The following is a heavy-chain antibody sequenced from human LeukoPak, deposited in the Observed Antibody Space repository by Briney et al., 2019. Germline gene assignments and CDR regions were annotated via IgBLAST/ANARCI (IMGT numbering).Heavy chain of an antibody. CDR3: ATYRQVLLPFES. D-gene: IGHD2-8*02. CDR2: ISGSGGST. J-gene: IGHJ4*02. V-gene: IGHV3-23*01. Sequence: GGSLRLSCATSGLTFSNAWMSWVRQAPGKGLEWVSAISGSGGSTYYADSVKGRFTISRDNSKNTLYLQMNSLRAEDTAVYYCATYRQVLLPFESWGQGTLVTVSS. CDR1: GLTFSNAW.